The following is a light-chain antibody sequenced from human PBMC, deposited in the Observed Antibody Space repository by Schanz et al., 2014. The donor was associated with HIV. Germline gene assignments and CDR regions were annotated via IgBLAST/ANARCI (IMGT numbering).Light chain of an antibody. J-gene: IGLJ2*01. Sequence: QSALTQPRSVSGSPGQSVTISCTGTSSDVGGYNYVSWYQQHPGKAPKLMIYDVSKRPSGVPDRFSGSKSGNTASLTISGLQAEDEADYYCYSYVGTTAVVFGGGTKLTVL. CDR1: SSDVGGYNY. CDR3: YSYVGTTAVV. V-gene: IGLV2-11*01. CDR2: DVS.